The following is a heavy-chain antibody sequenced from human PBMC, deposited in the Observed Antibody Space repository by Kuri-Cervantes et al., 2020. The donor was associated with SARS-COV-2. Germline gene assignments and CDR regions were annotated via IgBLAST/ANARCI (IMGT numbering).Heavy chain of an antibody. V-gene: IGHV3-21*01. CDR3: TGERACSSASCFFYFYYYMDV. CDR1: GFTFSSYS. Sequence: GGSLRLTCAASGFTFSSYSMNWVRQAPGKGLEWVSSISSSSSYIYYADSVKGRFTISRDNAKNSLYLQMNSLRAEDTAVYYCTGERACSSASCFFYFYYYMDVWGRGTTVTVSS. J-gene: IGHJ6*03. CDR2: ISSSSSYI. D-gene: IGHD2-2*01.